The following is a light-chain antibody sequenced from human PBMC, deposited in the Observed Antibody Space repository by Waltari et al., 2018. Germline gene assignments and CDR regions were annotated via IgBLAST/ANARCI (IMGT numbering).Light chain of an antibody. CDR1: QGISSY. V-gene: IGKV1-9*01. J-gene: IGKJ2*01. CDR2: AAS. CDR3: QQQRA. Sequence: DIQLTQSPSFLSASVGHRVPITCRASQGISSYLAWYQQKPGKAPKLLIYAASTLQSGVPSRFSGSGSGTEFTLTISSLQPEDFATYYCQQQRAFGQGTKLEIK.